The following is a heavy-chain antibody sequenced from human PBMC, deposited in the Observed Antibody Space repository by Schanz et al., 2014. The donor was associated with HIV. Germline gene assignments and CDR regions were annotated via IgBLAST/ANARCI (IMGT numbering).Heavy chain of an antibody. CDR2: ISVNGATR. D-gene: IGHD3-10*01. V-gene: IGHV3-48*03. CDR3: ARVFGRTYGLPDY. CDR1: RFTFSRYG. J-gene: IGHJ4*02. Sequence: EVQLLESGGGLVQPGGFLRLSCAASRFTFSRYGMSWVRQTPDKGLEWLSYISVNGATREYADSVKGRFTISRDNARTSLYLQMNSLRAEDTAVYYCARVFGRTYGLPDYWGQGTLVTVSS.